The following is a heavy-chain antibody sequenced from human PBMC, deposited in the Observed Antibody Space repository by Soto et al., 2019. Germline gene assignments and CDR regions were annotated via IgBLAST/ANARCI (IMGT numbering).Heavy chain of an antibody. V-gene: IGHV4-31*03. Sequence: SETLSLTCTVSGGSISSGGYYWSWIRQHPGKGLEWIGYIYYSGSTYYNPSLKSRVTISVDTSKNQFSLKLSSVTAADTAVYYCSRVPKLPRNSGDHHWGQGTLVTVSS. J-gene: IGHJ5*02. D-gene: IGHD2-15*01. CDR3: SRVPKLPRNSGDHH. CDR2: IYYSGST. CDR1: GGSISSGGYY.